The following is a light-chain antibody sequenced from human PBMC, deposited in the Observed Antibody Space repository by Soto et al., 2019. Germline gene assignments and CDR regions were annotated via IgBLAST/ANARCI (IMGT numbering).Light chain of an antibody. CDR3: QQYGSSPRT. CDR1: QSVSSSY. Sequence: EIVLTQSPGTLSLSPGERATLSCRASQSVSSSYLAWYQQKPGQAPRLLIYGASSRATGIPDRFSGSGSGTDFTITISRLEHEDFAVYYCQQYGSSPRTFGGGTKVEIK. V-gene: IGKV3-20*01. CDR2: GAS. J-gene: IGKJ4*01.